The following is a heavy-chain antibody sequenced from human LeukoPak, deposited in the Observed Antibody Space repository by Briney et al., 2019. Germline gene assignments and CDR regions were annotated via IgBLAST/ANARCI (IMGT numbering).Heavy chain of an antibody. J-gene: IGHJ5*02. D-gene: IGHD3-10*01. CDR3: ARGNPLLWFGELLYFSKLQPSKSNWFDP. CDR2: INHSGST. CDR1: GGSFSGYY. V-gene: IGHV4-34*01. Sequence: SETLSLTCAVYGGSFSGYYWSWIRQPPGKGLEWIGEINHSGSTNYNPSLKSRVTISVDTSKNQISLKLSSVTAADTAVYYCARGNPLLWFGELLYFSKLQPSKSNWFDPWGQGTLVTVSS.